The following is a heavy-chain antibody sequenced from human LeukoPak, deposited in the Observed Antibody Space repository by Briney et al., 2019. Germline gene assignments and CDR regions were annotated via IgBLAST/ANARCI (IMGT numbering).Heavy chain of an antibody. Sequence: PETLSLTCTVSGGSISNFYWTWIRQPPGKGLECIGYFYYSGSTNYNPSLRSRVTISIDTSKNQFSLKLSSVTAADTAVYYCARLGQPNAFDVWGQGTVVTVSS. D-gene: IGHD3-16*01. V-gene: IGHV4-59*08. CDR1: GGSISNFY. CDR2: FYYSGST. J-gene: IGHJ3*01. CDR3: ARLGQPNAFDV.